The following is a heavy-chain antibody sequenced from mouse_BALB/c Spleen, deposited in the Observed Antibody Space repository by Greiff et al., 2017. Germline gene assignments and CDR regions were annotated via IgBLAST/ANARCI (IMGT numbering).Heavy chain of an antibody. CDR1: GYTFTSYW. CDR2: IYPGSGST. CDR3: TRSGDYDGGAMDY. J-gene: IGHJ4*01. Sequence: LQQPRSELVRPGASVKLSCKASGYTFTSYWMHWVKQRHGQGLEWIGNIYPGSGSTNYDEKFKSKGTLTVDTSSSTAYMHLSSLTSEDSAVYYCTRSGDYDGGAMDYWGQGTSVTVSS. V-gene: IGHV1S22*01. D-gene: IGHD2-4*01.